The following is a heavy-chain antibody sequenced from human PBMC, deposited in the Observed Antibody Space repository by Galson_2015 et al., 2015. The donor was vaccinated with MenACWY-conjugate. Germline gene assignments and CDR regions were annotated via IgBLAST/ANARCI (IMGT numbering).Heavy chain of an antibody. Sequence: SVKVSCKASGYTFTGYYMHWVRQAPGQGLEWMGWITPNSGGTNYAQKFQGWVTMTRDTSISTAYMELSRLRSDDTAVYYCARSQSLSSDIVVVPVGAAMDVWGKGTTVTVSS. V-gene: IGHV1-2*04. CDR1: GYTFTGYY. J-gene: IGHJ6*03. D-gene: IGHD2-2*01. CDR3: ARSQSLSSDIVVVPVGAAMDV. CDR2: ITPNSGGT.